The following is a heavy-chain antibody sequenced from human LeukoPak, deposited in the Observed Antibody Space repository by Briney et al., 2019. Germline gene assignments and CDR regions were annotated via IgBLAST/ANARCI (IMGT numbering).Heavy chain of an antibody. J-gene: IGHJ2*01. D-gene: IGHD1-7*01. Sequence: SEPLSLTCTVSGRSINSGSFYWTSIRQPAGKGLEWIGRIYTSGSTNYNPSLKSRVTISLNTYKNQFTLKLSSATAADTAVYYCARDQNLGGDYWYFDLWGRGTLVTVSS. CDR1: GRSINSGSFY. CDR2: IYTSGST. CDR3: ARDQNLGGDYWYFDL. V-gene: IGHV4-61*02.